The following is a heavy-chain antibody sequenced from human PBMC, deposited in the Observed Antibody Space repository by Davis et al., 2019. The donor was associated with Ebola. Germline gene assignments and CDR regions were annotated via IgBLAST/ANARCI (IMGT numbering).Heavy chain of an antibody. CDR1: GGTFSSYA. V-gene: IGHV1-69*05. CDR3: ARSRFGGGNVRGFGDY. Sequence: AASVKVSCKASGGTFSSYAISWVRQAPGQGLEWMGGIIPIFGTANYAQKFQGRVTMTRDTSTSTVYMELSSLRSEDTAVYYCARSRFGGGNVRGFGDYWGQGTLVTVSS. D-gene: IGHD4-23*01. CDR2: IIPIFGTA. J-gene: IGHJ4*02.